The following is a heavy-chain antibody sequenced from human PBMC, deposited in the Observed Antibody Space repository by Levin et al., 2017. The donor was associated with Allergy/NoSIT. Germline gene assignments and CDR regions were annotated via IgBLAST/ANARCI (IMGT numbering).Heavy chain of an antibody. CDR1: GFTFTNYW. CDR3: AKDVVFGTSSWSLDF. CDR2: ISYDESDK. V-gene: IGHV3-30*18. J-gene: IGHJ4*02. Sequence: GGSLRLSCAASGFTFTNYWMHWVRQAPGKGLEWVAVISYDESDKFYADSVKGRFTISRDNTKNTLYLQMNSLRSEDAAVYYCAKDVVFGTSSWSLDFWGQGTLVTVSS. D-gene: IGHD6-13*01.